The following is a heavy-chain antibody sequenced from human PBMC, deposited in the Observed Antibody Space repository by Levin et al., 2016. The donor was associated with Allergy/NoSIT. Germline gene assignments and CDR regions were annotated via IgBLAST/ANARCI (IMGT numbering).Heavy chain of an antibody. J-gene: IGHJ5*02. CDR3: ARHGGSYYDFWSGYRGDNWFDP. D-gene: IGHD3-3*01. Sequence: RQAPGKGLEWIGSIYYSGSTYYNPSLKSRVTISVDTSKNQFSLKLSSVTAADTAVYYCARHGGSYYDFWSGYRGDNWFDPWGQGTLVTVSS. CDR2: IYYSGST. V-gene: IGHV4-39*01.